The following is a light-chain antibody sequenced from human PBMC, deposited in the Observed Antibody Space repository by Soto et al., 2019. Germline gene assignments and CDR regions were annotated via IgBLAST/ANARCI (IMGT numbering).Light chain of an antibody. J-gene: IGKJ3*01. CDR1: QSLLHSNGYNY. V-gene: IGKV2-28*01. CDR3: MQALQTPVT. Sequence: DIVMTQSPLSLPVTPGEPASISCRSSQSLLHSNGYNYLDWYLQKPGQSPQLLIYLGSNRSSGVPDRFSGSGSGTDFTLKISRVEAEDVGVYYCMQALQTPVTVGPGTKVDSK. CDR2: LGS.